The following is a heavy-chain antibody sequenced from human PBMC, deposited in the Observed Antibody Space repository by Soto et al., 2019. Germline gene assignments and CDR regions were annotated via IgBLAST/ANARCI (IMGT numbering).Heavy chain of an antibody. V-gene: IGHV1-3*01. D-gene: IGHD6-6*01. Sequence: ASVKVSCKASGYNFTSYDIHWVRQAPGQRLEWMGWSNADNGNTNYSQKFQGRVTITRDTSASTAYMELSSLRSDDTAVYYCASDVAARRWIDYDFWGQGTLVTVSS. CDR3: ASDVAARRWIDYDF. CDR2: SNADNGNT. J-gene: IGHJ4*02. CDR1: GYNFTSYD.